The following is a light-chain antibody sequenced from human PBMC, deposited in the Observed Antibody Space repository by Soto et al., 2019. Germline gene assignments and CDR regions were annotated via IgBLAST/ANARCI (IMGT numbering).Light chain of an antibody. CDR1: QSISSY. J-gene: IGKJ4*01. V-gene: IGKV1-39*01. Sequence: DIQMTQSPSSLSASVGDRVTITCRASQSISSYLNWYQQKPGKAPKPLIYAASSLQSGVPSRFSGSGSGTDFTLTISSLQPADFVTYYCQQSYSTPPFTFGGGTKVEIK. CDR3: QQSYSTPPFT. CDR2: AAS.